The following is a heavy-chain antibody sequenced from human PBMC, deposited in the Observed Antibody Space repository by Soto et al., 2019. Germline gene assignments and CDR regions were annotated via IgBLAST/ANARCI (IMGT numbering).Heavy chain of an antibody. CDR3: ARASGYCSSTSCYTNYYYGMDV. J-gene: IGHJ6*02. CDR1: GGTFSSYA. Sequence: GASVKVSCKASGGTFSSYAISWVRQAPGQGLEWMGGIIPIFGTANYAQKFQGRVTITVDESTSAAYMELSSLRSEDTAVYYCARASGYCSSTSCYTNYYYGMDVWGQGTTVTVYS. CDR2: IIPIFGTA. D-gene: IGHD2-2*02. V-gene: IGHV1-69*13.